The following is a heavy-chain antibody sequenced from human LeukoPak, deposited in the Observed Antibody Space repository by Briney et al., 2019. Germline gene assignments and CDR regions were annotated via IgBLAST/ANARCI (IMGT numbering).Heavy chain of an antibody. Sequence: GGSLRLSCAASGFTFSSSAMAWVRHAPGKGLEWVSTISYSGSGTYYADSVKGRFTISRDNAKNSLYLQMNSLRAEDTAVYYCARESSVVRGVITDFDYWGQGTLVTVSS. J-gene: IGHJ4*02. CDR3: ARESSVVRGVITDFDY. D-gene: IGHD3-10*01. V-gene: IGHV3-23*01. CDR1: GFTFSSSA. CDR2: ISYSGSGT.